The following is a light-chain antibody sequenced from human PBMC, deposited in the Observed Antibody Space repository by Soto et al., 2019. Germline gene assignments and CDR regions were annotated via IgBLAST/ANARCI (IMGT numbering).Light chain of an antibody. V-gene: IGKV3-20*01. CDR2: GAS. Sequence: EIVLTQSPATLSLSPGESATLSCRASQSVSSSQVAWYQLKPGQAPRLLIYGASSRATGIPDRFSGVGSETYFTLTISALEPVDCPVYYCQQYATSPHTFGQGTKLPIK. CDR3: QQYATSPHT. CDR1: QSVSSSQ. J-gene: IGKJ2*01.